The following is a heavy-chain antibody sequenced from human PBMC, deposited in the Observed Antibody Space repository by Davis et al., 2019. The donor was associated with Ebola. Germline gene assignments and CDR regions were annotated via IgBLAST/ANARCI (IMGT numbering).Heavy chain of an antibody. CDR1: GYTFTSYG. V-gene: IGHV1-2*04. J-gene: IGHJ5*02. CDR2: INPNSGGT. D-gene: IGHD1-26*01. CDR3: ARERSGTSNWFDP. Sequence: AASVKVSCKASGYTFTSYGISWVRQAPGQGLEWMGWINPNSGGTNYAQKFQGWVTMTRDTSISTAYMELSRLRSDDTAVYYCARERSGTSNWFDPWGQGTLVTVSS.